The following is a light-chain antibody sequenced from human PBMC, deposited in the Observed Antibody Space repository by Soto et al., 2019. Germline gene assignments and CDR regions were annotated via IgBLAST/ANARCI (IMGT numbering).Light chain of an antibody. Sequence: QSALTQPASVSGSPGQSITISCTGTSSDVGGYDYVSWYQHHPGKAPNLMIYDVSHRPSGVSNRFSGSKSGNTASLTISGLQAEDEADYYCSSYTSSSTPVVFGGGTKLTVL. V-gene: IGLV2-14*03. CDR3: SSYTSSSTPVV. CDR1: SSDVGGYDY. CDR2: DVS. J-gene: IGLJ2*01.